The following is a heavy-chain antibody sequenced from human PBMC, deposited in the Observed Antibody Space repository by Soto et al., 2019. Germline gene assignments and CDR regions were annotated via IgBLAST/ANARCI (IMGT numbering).Heavy chain of an antibody. CDR3: ARDWTGTTPFDY. Sequence: QVQLVQSGAEVKKPGSSVKVSCKASGGTFSSYAISWVRQAPGQGLEWMGGIIPIFGTANYAQKLQGRVTMTTDTSTSTAYMELRSLRSDDTAVYYCARDWTGTTPFDYWGQGTLVTVSS. CDR1: GGTFSSYA. V-gene: IGHV1-69*06. J-gene: IGHJ4*02. CDR2: IIPIFGTA. D-gene: IGHD1-7*01.